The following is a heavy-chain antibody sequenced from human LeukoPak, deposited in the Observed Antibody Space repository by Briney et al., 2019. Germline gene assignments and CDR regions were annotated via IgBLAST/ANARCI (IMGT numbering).Heavy chain of an antibody. Sequence: GGSLRLSCAASGFTFSSYGMHWVRQAPGKGLEYVSAISSNGGSTYYANSVKGRFTISRDNSKNTLYLQMGSLRAEDMAVYYCASLGRDYWGQGTLVTVSS. CDR1: GFTFSSYG. J-gene: IGHJ4*02. CDR3: ASLGRDY. D-gene: IGHD7-27*01. CDR2: ISSNGGST. V-gene: IGHV3-64*01.